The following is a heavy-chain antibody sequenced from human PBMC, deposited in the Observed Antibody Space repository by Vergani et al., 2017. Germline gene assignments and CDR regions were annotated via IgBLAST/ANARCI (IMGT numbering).Heavy chain of an antibody. V-gene: IGHV1-18*04. Sequence: QVQLVQSGAEVKKPGASVKVSCKASGYTFTSYGISWVRQAPGQGLEWMGWISAYNGNTNYAQKLQGRVTMTTDTSTSTAYMELRSLRSEDTAVYYCAREYYDILTSRYYYGMDVWGQGTTVTVSS. CDR3: AREYYDILTSRYYYGMDV. D-gene: IGHD3-9*01. CDR1: GYTFTSYG. CDR2: ISAYNGNT. J-gene: IGHJ6*02.